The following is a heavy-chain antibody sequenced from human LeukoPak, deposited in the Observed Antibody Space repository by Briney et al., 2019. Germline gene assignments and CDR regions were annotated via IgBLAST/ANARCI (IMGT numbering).Heavy chain of an antibody. V-gene: IGHV4-34*01. J-gene: IGHJ4*02. CDR1: GGSFSGYY. Sequence: SETLSLTCAVYGGSFSGYYWSWIRQPPGKGLEWIGEINHSGNTNYNPSLKSRVTMSVDTSKNQFSLKLSSVTAADTTVYYCARGLTGSRRYFDSWGQGTLVTVSS. CDR3: ARGLTGSRRYFDS. D-gene: IGHD3-10*01. CDR2: INHSGNT.